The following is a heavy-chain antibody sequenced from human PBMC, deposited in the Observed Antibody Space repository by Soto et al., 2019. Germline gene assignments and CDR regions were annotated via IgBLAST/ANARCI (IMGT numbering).Heavy chain of an antibody. CDR3: ARAPGMAAPGPPHY. V-gene: IGHV3-7*01. D-gene: IGHD6-13*01. Sequence: PGGSLRLSCAASGFTFSSYWMSWVRQAPGKGLEWVANIKQDGSEKYYVDSVKGRFTMSRDNAKNSLYLQMNSLRAEDTAVYYCARAPGMAAPGPPHYWGQGTLVTVSS. J-gene: IGHJ4*02. CDR2: IKQDGSEK. CDR1: GFTFSSYW.